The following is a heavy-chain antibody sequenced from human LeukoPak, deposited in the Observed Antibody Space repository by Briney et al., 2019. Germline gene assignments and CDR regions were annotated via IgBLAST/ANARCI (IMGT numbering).Heavy chain of an antibody. V-gene: IGHV3-33*01. J-gene: IGHJ4*02. D-gene: IGHD5-24*01. CDR2: IWYDGSNK. CDR1: GITFRSYG. Sequence: GGSLRLSCAASGITFRSYGMHWVRQAPGKGLEWVAFIWYDGSNKYYADSVKGRFTISRDNSRNTLFLQMNSLRAEDTAVYYCARGVEMATPTYGYWGQGTLVTVSS. CDR3: ARGVEMATPTYGY.